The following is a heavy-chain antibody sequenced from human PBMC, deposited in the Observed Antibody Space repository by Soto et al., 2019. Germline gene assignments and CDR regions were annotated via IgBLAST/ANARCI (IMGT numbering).Heavy chain of an antibody. J-gene: IGHJ6*02. CDR2: INPSGGST. D-gene: IGHD2-2*01. CDR3: ARETVVPAAIVYGMDV. V-gene: IGHV1-46*01. CDR1: GYTFTSYY. Sequence: GASVKVSCKASGYTFTSYYMHWVRQAPGQGLEWMGIINPSGGSTSYAQKFQGRVTMTRDTSTSTVYMELSSLRSEDTAVYYCARETVVPAAIVYGMDVWGQVPTVTVSS.